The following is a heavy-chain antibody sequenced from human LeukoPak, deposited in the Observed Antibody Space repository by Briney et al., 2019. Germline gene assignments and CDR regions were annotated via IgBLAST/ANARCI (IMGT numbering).Heavy chain of an antibody. Sequence: SETLSLTCTVSGGYINSHYWGWVRQPPGKVLEYIGYISYTGSAIYGPSLESRVTISIDTSKKEFSLNLRSVNTADTAVYYCARVDLGGSGYFFDLWGQGALVTVSS. J-gene: IGHJ4*02. CDR1: GGYINSHY. V-gene: IGHV4-59*11. D-gene: IGHD3-22*01. CDR2: ISYTGSA. CDR3: ARVDLGGSGYFFDL.